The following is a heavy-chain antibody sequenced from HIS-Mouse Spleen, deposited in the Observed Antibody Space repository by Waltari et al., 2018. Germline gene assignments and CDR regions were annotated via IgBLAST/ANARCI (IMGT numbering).Heavy chain of an antibody. CDR3: AREGDSTSDGAFDI. CDR1: GGSISSSSYY. D-gene: IGHD2-2*01. Sequence: HLQLQESGPGLVKPSETLSLTCTVSGGSISSSSYYLGWIRQPPGKGLEWIGSIYYSGSTYYNPSLKSRVTISVDTSKNQFSLKLSSVTAADTAVYYCAREGDSTSDGAFDIWGQGTMVTVSS. V-gene: IGHV4-39*07. CDR2: IYYSGST. J-gene: IGHJ3*02.